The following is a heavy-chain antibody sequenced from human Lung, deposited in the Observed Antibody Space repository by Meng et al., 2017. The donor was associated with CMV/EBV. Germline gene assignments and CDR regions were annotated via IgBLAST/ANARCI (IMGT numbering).Heavy chain of an antibody. Sequence: ESLKISCAASGFTFSSYAMSWVRQAPGKGLEWVSAISGSGGSTYYADSVKGRFTISRDNSKNTLYLQMNSLRAEDTAVYYCAKDQSSWYGTGDDNWFDPWGQGTXVTVAS. CDR3: AKDQSSWYGTGDDNWFDP. CDR2: ISGSGGST. V-gene: IGHV3-23*01. D-gene: IGHD6-13*01. CDR1: GFTFSSYA. J-gene: IGHJ5*02.